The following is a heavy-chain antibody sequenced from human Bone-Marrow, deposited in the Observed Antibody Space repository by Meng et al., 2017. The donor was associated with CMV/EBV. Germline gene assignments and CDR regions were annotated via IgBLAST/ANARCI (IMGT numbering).Heavy chain of an antibody. Sequence: GGSLRLSCAATGFTFSTYSMNWVRQAPGKGLEWVSSISSSSYYIYYADSVKGRFTISRDNAKNSLYLQMNSLRAEDTAVYYCVRVKGVVPAARMDVWGQGTTVTGAS. D-gene: IGHD2-2*01. J-gene: IGHJ6*02. V-gene: IGHV3-21*01. CDR3: VRVKGVVPAARMDV. CDR2: ISSSSYYI. CDR1: GFTFSTYS.